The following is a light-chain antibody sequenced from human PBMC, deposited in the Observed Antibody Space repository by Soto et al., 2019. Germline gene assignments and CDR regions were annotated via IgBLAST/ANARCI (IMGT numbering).Light chain of an antibody. J-gene: IGLJ2*01. V-gene: IGLV2-14*03. Sequence: QSVLTQPASVSGSPGQSITISCTGTSSDIGAYNVVSWYQQHPGKAPKLMLYDVNIRPSGVSNRFSGSKSGNTASLTISGLQAEDDADYYCTSWTTITTMIFGGGTKLTVL. CDR3: TSWTTITTMI. CDR2: DVN. CDR1: SSDIGAYNV.